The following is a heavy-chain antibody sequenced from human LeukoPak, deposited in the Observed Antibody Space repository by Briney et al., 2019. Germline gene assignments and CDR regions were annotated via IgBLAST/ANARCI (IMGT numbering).Heavy chain of an antibody. Sequence: SETLSLTCTVSGGSISSSYWSWIRQPPGKGLEWIGYIYYSGSTNYNPSFKSRVAISVDTSKNQFSLKLSSVTAADTAVYYCARDGGRRGWFDPWGQGTLVTVSS. CDR3: ARDGGRRGWFDP. CDR2: IYYSGST. CDR1: GGSISSSY. J-gene: IGHJ5*02. V-gene: IGHV4-59*12.